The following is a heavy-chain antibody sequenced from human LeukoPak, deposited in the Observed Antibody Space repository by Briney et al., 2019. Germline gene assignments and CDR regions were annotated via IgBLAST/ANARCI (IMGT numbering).Heavy chain of an antibody. J-gene: IGHJ3*02. CDR2: ISRSISYI. V-gene: IGHV3-21*01. CDR3: ARVRGGSGSSYAADAFDI. CDR1: GFTFSSYS. D-gene: IGHD1-26*01. Sequence: PGGSLRLSCAASGFTFSSYSMNWVRQAPGKGLEWVSSISRSISYIYYADSVKGRFTISRDNAKSTLYLQMNSLRAEDTAVYYCARVRGGSGSSYAADAFDIWGQGTMVTVSS.